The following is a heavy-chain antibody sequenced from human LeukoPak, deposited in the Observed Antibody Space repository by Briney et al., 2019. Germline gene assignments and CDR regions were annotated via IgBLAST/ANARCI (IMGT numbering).Heavy chain of an antibody. CDR2: IYHSGST. V-gene: IGHV4-30-2*01. Sequence: PSETLSLTCAVSSGSISSGGYSWSWIRQPPGKGLEWIGYIYHSGSTYYNPSLKSRVTISVDRSKNQFSLKLSSVTAADTAVYYCARAGAIGSGGIDYWGQGTLVTVSS. CDR1: SGSISSGGYS. D-gene: IGHD2-15*01. CDR3: ARAGAIGSGGIDY. J-gene: IGHJ4*02.